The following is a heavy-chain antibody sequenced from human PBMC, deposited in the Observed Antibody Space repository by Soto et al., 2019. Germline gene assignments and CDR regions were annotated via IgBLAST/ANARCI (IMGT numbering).Heavy chain of an antibody. CDR2: IYYSGNT. D-gene: IGHD1-1*01. Sequence: PSETLSLTCTVSGGSIVTGSYYWGWIRQPPGKGLEWLGHIYYSGNTYYPPSLKSRVTISVDTSKNQFSLRLSSVTAAGTAVYYCARLPQEYNYYGMDVWGQGTTVTVSS. CDR3: ARLPQEYNYYGMDV. V-gene: IGHV4-39*01. CDR1: GGSIVTGSYY. J-gene: IGHJ6*02.